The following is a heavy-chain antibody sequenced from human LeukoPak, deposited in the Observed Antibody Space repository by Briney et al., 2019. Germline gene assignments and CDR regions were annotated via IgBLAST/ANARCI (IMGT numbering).Heavy chain of an antibody. CDR2: ISAYNGNT. J-gene: IGHJ4*02. Sequence: ASVKVSCKASGYTFTSYGISWVRQAPGQGLEWMGWISAYNGNTNYAQKLQGRVTMTTDTSTSTAYMELRSLRSDDTAVYYCARAPLYDYVWGSYRTYFDYWGQGTLVTVSS. D-gene: IGHD3-16*02. V-gene: IGHV1-18*01. CDR1: GYTFTSYG. CDR3: ARAPLYDYVWGSYRTYFDY.